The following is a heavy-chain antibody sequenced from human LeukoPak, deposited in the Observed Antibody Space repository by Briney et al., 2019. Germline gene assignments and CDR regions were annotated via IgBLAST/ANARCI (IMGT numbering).Heavy chain of an antibody. CDR2: VHNDGSTT. CDR3: ARESARVAVAASDY. J-gene: IGHJ4*02. Sequence: GGSLRLSCAASGFTFSSHWMHWVRHAPGEGLVWVSRVHNDGSTTNYADSVKGRFTISRDNAKNTLYLQMNSLRAEDMAVYYCARESARVAVAASDYWGQGTLVTVSS. D-gene: IGHD6-19*01. V-gene: IGHV3-74*01. CDR1: GFTFSSHW.